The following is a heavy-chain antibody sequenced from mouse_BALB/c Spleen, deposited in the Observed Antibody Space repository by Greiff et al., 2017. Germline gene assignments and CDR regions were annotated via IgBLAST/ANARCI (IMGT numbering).Heavy chain of an antibody. J-gene: IGHJ3*01. CDR3: ARHYDYDDAWFAY. D-gene: IGHD2-4*01. CDR2: ISSGGSYT. Sequence: EVQRVESGGDLVKPGGSLKLSCAASGFTFSSYGMSWVRQTPDKRLEWVATISSGGSYTYYPDSVKGRFTISRDNAKNTLYLQMSSLKSEDTAMYYCARHYDYDDAWFAYWGQGTLVTVSA. CDR1: GFTFSSYG. V-gene: IGHV5-6*01.